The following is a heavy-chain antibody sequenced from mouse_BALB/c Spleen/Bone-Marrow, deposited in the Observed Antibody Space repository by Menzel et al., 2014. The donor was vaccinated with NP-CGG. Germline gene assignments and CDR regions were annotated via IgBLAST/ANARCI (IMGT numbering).Heavy chain of an antibody. CDR2: INPSNGRT. V-gene: IGHV1S81*02. J-gene: IGHJ3*01. Sequence: VHLVESGAELVKPGASVKLSCKASGYTFTSYWIHWVKLRPGHGLEWIGEINPSNGRTNYNEKFKNKATLTVDKSSSTAYIQLGSLTSEDSAVYYCARYDGPAWFAYWGQGTLVTVS. CDR1: GYTFTSYW. D-gene: IGHD2-3*01. CDR3: ARYDGPAWFAY.